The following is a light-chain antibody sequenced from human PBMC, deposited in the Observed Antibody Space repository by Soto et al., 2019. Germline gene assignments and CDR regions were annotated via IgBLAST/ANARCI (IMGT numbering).Light chain of an antibody. CDR2: DVY. Sequence: QSALTQPASVSGSPGQSITISCTGNSSDVGAYDFVAWYQQHPGKTPKLVLYDVYNRPSGVSGRFSGSKSGDTASLTISGLQAEDEADYYCASYTGSMTAIFGGGTKLTVL. CDR1: SSDVGAYDF. CDR3: ASYTGSMTAI. J-gene: IGLJ2*01. V-gene: IGLV2-14*03.